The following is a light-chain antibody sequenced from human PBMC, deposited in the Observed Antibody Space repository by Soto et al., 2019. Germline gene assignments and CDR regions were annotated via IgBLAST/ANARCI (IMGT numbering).Light chain of an antibody. Sequence: EIVMTQSPATLSVSLGDRATLSCRASQSVGSYLAWYQQKPGQAPRLLIYGASTRATGIPARFSGSGSETDFTLTISRLEPEDFAVYYCQQYGSSPQTFGQGTKVEIK. J-gene: IGKJ1*01. CDR2: GAS. CDR3: QQYGSSPQT. V-gene: IGKV3-20*01. CDR1: QSVGSY.